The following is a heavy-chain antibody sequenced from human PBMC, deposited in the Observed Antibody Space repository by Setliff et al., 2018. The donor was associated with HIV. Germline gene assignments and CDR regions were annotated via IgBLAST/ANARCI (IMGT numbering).Heavy chain of an antibody. V-gene: IGHV4-39*07. CDR1: GDSINSGSYY. CDR2: IYFGGTT. CDR3: ARASGAWPYYHYYMDV. D-gene: IGHD3-10*01. J-gene: IGHJ6*03. Sequence: SETLSLTCTVSGDSINSGSYYWGWIRQPPGRGLEWIGSIYFGGTTYYNPSLKSRITISIPTSRNQFSLKVTSVTAADTAVYYCARASGAWPYYHYYMDVWGKGTTVTVSS.